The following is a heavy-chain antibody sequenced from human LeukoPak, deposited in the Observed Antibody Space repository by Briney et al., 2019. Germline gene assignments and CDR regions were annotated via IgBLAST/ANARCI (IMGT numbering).Heavy chain of an antibody. V-gene: IGHV3-23*01. D-gene: IGHD2-2*01. CDR2: ISGSGGST. CDR3: AKDRCSSTTCHGPNWFHP. Sequence: GGSLRLSCAAYGFTFSSYAMSWVRQAPGKGLEWVSAISGSGGSTYYADSVKGRFTISRDNSKNTLYLQMNSLRAEETVVCYCAKDRCSSTTCHGPNWFHPWGQGTLVTVSS. J-gene: IGHJ5*02. CDR1: GFTFSSYA.